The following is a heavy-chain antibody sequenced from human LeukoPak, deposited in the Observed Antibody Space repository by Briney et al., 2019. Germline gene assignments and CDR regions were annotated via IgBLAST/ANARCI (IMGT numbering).Heavy chain of an antibody. CDR1: GFTFSSYW. CDR2: INSDGSST. V-gene: IGHV3-74*01. D-gene: IGHD3-16*01. Sequence: PGGSLRLSCAASGFTFSSYWMPWVRQAPGKGLVWVSRINSDGSSTSYADSVKGRFTISRDNAKNTLYLQMNSLRAEDSAVYYCARVRMGDDFNPFDYWGQGTLVTVSS. CDR3: ARVRMGDDFNPFDY. J-gene: IGHJ4*02.